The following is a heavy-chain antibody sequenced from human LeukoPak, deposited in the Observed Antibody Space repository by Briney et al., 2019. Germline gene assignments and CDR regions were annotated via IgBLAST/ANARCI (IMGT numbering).Heavy chain of an antibody. CDR2: ISSGSSTI. Sequence: GGSLRLSCAASGFIFSDDNMNWVRQAPGKGLEWVSYISSGSSTIYYADSVEGRFTISRDNSKNTLYLQMNSLRAEDTAVYYCARDRGYSYGYFDYWGQGTLVTVSS. D-gene: IGHD5-18*01. J-gene: IGHJ4*02. CDR3: ARDRGYSYGYFDY. CDR1: GFIFSDDN. V-gene: IGHV3-48*01.